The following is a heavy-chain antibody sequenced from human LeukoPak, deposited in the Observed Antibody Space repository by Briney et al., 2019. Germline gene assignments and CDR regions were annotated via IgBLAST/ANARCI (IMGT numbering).Heavy chain of an antibody. CDR3: ARLGNPIAASPRTHRHLYYYMDL. J-gene: IGHJ6*03. CDR2: IYPGDSDT. Sequence: RGDSLMISCKGSGYSFTSYWIGWVRQMPGKGLEWMGIIYPGDSDTRYSPSFQGQVTISADRSISTAYLQWSSLKASDTAMYYCARLGNPIAASPRTHRHLYYYMDLWGKGTTVTVSS. CDR1: GYSFTSYW. D-gene: IGHD6-13*01. V-gene: IGHV5-51*01.